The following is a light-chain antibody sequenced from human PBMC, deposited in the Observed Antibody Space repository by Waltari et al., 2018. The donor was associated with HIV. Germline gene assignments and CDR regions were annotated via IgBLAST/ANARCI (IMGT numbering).Light chain of an antibody. J-gene: IGKJ1*01. CDR3: QQNDDWPWT. CDR1: HGVSNN. V-gene: IGKV3-15*01. CDR2: GAS. Sequence: EIVMTQSPATLSVSPGGRATLSCRASHGVSNNLAWFQQKPGQAPRLLIYGASTRAFGVPGRFSGSGSGKDFTLTISSLQSEDFALYYCQQNDDWPWTFGQGTKVEIK.